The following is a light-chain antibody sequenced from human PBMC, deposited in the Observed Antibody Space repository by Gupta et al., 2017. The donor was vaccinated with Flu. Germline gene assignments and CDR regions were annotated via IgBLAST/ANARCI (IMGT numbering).Light chain of an antibody. Sequence: SLGERATINCKSSQNVLWSSNNKNYLAWYQHKSGQPPKLLISWASTRESGVPGRFSGSGSVTDFTLTISSLQAEDVAVYYCQQDYTKPPTFGQGTRLEI. V-gene: IGKV4-1*01. CDR3: QQDYTKPPT. CDR2: WAS. CDR1: QNVLWSSNNKNY. J-gene: IGKJ5*01.